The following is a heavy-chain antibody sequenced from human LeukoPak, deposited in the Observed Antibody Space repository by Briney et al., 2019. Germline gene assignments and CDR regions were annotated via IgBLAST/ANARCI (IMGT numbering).Heavy chain of an antibody. Sequence: SETLSLTCTVSSGSISSYYWSWLRQSPGMGLEWIAYIHTNGNTNYNPPLKSRVTISLDTSKNQFSLKLGSVTAADTAVYYCAGLAAAATSITYHYFDVWGRGTLVTVSS. D-gene: IGHD6-13*01. CDR2: IHTNGNT. CDR3: AGLAAAATSITYHYFDV. V-gene: IGHV4-4*09. J-gene: IGHJ2*01. CDR1: SGSISSYY.